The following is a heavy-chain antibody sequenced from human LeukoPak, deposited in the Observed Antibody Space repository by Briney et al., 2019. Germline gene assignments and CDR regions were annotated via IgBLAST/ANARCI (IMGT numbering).Heavy chain of an antibody. CDR1: GFTFSSYG. J-gene: IGHJ4*02. V-gene: IGHV3-33*01. Sequence: GRSLRLSCAASGFTFSSYGMHWVRQAPGKGLEWVAVIWYDGSNKYYADSVKGRFTISRDNSKNTLYLQMNSLRAEDTAVYYCAGGAYCGGDCYSFDYWGQGALVTVSS. D-gene: IGHD2-21*02. CDR3: AGGAYCGGDCYSFDY. CDR2: IWYDGSNK.